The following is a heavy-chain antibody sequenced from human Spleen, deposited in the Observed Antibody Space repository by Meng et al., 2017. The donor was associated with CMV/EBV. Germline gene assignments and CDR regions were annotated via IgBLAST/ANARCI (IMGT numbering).Heavy chain of an antibody. V-gene: IGHV1-2*02. D-gene: IGHD1-1*01. CDR2: IHPPSGGT. J-gene: IGHJ4*02. Sequence: SCKASGYTFTDYFIHWVRQAPEQGLEWMGWIHPPSGGTNYAQKFQGRVTMTRDTSISTAYMELTRLESDDTAVYYCARAPYNWKDNFWGQGTLVTVSS. CDR1: GYTFTDYF. CDR3: ARAPYNWKDNF.